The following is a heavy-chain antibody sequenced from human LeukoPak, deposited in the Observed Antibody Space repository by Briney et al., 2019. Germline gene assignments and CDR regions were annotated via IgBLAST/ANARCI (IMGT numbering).Heavy chain of an antibody. CDR1: GFAVSSNH. Sequence: GGSLRLSCAASGFAVSSNHMNWVRQAPGKGLEWVSVIFNGGSTYYADSVKGRFTISRDNSKNTLYLQMNSLRAEDTAVYSCATSIVGLTYDAHFHHWGQGTLVTVSS. V-gene: IGHV3-53*01. D-gene: IGHD1-26*01. J-gene: IGHJ1*01. CDR2: IFNGGST. CDR3: ATSIVGLTYDAHFHH.